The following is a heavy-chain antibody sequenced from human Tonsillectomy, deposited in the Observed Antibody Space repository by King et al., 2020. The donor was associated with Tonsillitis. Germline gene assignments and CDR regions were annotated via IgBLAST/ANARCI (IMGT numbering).Heavy chain of an antibody. CDR1: GDSVSSNSAA. Sequence: VQLQQSGPGLVKPSQTLSLTCAISGDSVSSNSAAWNWIRQSPSRGLEWLGRTYYRSKWYNDYAVSVISRITINPDTSKKQFSLQLNSVTPEDTAVYYCAREGGSGYSFPGSSYYMDVWGKGTTVTVSS. CDR2: TYYRSKWYN. V-gene: IGHV6-1*01. CDR3: AREGGSGYSFPGSSYYMDV. D-gene: IGHD3-22*01. J-gene: IGHJ6*03.